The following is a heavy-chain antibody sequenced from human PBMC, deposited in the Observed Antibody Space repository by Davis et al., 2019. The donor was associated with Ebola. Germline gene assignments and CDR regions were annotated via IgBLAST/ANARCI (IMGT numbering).Heavy chain of an antibody. J-gene: IGHJ6*02. CDR2: ISYDGTNK. V-gene: IGHV3-30*18. D-gene: IGHD5-24*01. Sequence: PGGSLRLSCAASGFTFSSYGMHWVRQAPGKGLEWVAVISYDGTNKYYADSVKGRFTISKDNSKNTLYLQMNSLRAEDTAVYYCAKEIRVEGYYYYYGMDVWGQGTTVTVSS. CDR3: AKEIRVEGYYYYYGMDV. CDR1: GFTFSSYG.